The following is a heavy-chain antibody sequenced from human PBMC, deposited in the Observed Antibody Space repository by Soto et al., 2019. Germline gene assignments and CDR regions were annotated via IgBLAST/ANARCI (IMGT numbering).Heavy chain of an antibody. CDR3: AGSVSSTLNYYYYGMDV. Sequence: PSETLSLTCTVSGGSIRSGGYYWSWIRQHPGKGLEWIGHIYYSGSTYYNPSLKSRVTISVDTSKNQFSLKLSSVTAADTAVYYCAGSVSSTLNYYYYGMDVWGQGTTVTVSS. V-gene: IGHV4-31*03. CDR1: GGSIRSGGYY. CDR2: IYYSGST. D-gene: IGHD6-6*01. J-gene: IGHJ6*02.